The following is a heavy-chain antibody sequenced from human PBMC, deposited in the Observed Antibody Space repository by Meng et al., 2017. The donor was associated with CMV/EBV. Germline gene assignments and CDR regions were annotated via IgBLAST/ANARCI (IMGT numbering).Heavy chain of an antibody. V-gene: IGHV4-4*07. CDR2: IYTSGST. Sequence: SETLSLTCTVSGGSISSYYWSWIRQPAGKGLEWIGRIYTSGSTNYNPSLKSPVTMSVDTSKNQLSLKLSSVTAADTAVYYCARDNGARPGRPYYYYGMDVWGQGTTVTVSS. CDR1: GGSISSYY. J-gene: IGHJ6*02. CDR3: ARDNGARPGRPYYYYGMDV. D-gene: IGHD6-6*01.